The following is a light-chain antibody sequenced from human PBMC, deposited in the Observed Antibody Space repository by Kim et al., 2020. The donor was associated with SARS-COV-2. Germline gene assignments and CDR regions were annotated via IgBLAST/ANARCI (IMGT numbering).Light chain of an antibody. CDR1: SSDVGGYNY. Sequence: QSALTQPASVSGSHGQSITISCTGTSSDVGGYNYVSWYQQHPGKAPKLLIYDVTERPSGVSNRFSGSKSGNTASLTISGLQAEDEGDYFCSSYTTISTYVFGTGTKVTVL. J-gene: IGLJ1*01. CDR3: SSYTTISTYV. CDR2: DVT. V-gene: IGLV2-14*01.